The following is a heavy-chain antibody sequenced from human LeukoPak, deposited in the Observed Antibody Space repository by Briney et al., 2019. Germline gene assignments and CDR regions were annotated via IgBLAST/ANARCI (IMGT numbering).Heavy chain of an antibody. D-gene: IGHD6-19*01. CDR1: GFTFSSYA. Sequence: GRSLRLSCAASGFTFSSYAMHWVRQAPGKGLEWVAFIRYDGSNKYYADSVKGRFTISRDNSKNTLYLQMNSLRAEDTAVYYCAKDSGIAVAEGTLDYWGQGTLVTVSS. J-gene: IGHJ4*02. V-gene: IGHV3-30*02. CDR2: IRYDGSNK. CDR3: AKDSGIAVAEGTLDY.